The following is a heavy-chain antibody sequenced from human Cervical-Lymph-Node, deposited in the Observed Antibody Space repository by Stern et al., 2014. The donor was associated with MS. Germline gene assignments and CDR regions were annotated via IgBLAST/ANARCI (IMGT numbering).Heavy chain of an antibody. Sequence: VQLMQSGGGLVQPGGSLRLSCAASGFTFSSYWMHWVRQAPGKGLVWVSRINSDGSSTSYADSVKGRFTISRDNAKNTLYLQMNSLRGEDTAVYYCARDHLESGLRFLPVEAFDIWGQGTMVTVSS. CDR1: GFTFSSYW. CDR2: INSDGSST. D-gene: IGHD3-3*01. CDR3: ARDHLESGLRFLPVEAFDI. V-gene: IGHV3-74*01. J-gene: IGHJ3*02.